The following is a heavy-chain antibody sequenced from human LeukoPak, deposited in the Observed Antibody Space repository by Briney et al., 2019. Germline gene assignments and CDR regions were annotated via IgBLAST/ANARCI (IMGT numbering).Heavy chain of an antibody. J-gene: IGHJ4*02. CDR3: ARFRVGATLGYFDY. D-gene: IGHD1-26*01. CDR1: GGTFSSYA. Sequence: SVKVSCKASGGTFSSYAISWVRQVPGQGLEWMGRIIPILGLANSAQKFQGRVTITADKSTSTAYMELSSLRSEDTAVYYCARFRVGATLGYFDYWGQGTLVTVSS. V-gene: IGHV1-69*04. CDR2: IIPILGLA.